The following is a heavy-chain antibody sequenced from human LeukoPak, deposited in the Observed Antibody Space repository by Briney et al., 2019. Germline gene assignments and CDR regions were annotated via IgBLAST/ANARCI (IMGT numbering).Heavy chain of an antibody. Sequence: PGGSLRLSCSASGFTFSTYGMHWVRQAPGKGLEWVAVIWYDGSIKYYADSVKGRVTVSRDNSKGTVYLQMNSLRAEDTAVYYCARVWCSSSSCYTSADLWGQGTLV. J-gene: IGHJ5*02. CDR1: GFTFSTYG. CDR3: ARVWCSSSSCYTSADL. D-gene: IGHD2-2*02. CDR2: IWYDGSIK. V-gene: IGHV3-33*01.